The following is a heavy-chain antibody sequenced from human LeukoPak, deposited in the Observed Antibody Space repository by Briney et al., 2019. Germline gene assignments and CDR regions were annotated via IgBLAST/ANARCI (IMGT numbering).Heavy chain of an antibody. J-gene: IGHJ3*01. CDR3: AREGHTSGFCGAFDL. Sequence: PGGSLRLSCALSGRPFSSSIMHWVRPAPGKGLEWVAGMSFDGSQYYIESVKGRFTISRDNSGNTVYLHMTSLRPEDTAIYFCAREGHTSGFCGAFDLWGQGTTVTISS. D-gene: IGHD5-12*01. CDR1: GRPFSSSI. V-gene: IGHV3-30*03. CDR2: MSFDGSQ.